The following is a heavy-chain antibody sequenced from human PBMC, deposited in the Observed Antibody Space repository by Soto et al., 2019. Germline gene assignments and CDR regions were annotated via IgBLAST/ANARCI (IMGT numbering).Heavy chain of an antibody. CDR3: ASAAGYCCGGSCYVLDYGMDV. V-gene: IGHV5-51*01. J-gene: IGHJ6*02. CDR2: IYPGDSDT. CDR1: GYSFTSYW. D-gene: IGHD2-15*01. Sequence: ESLKISCKGSGYSFTSYWIGWVRQMPGKGLEWMGIIYPGDSDTRYSPSFQGQVTISADKSISTAYLQWSSLKASDTAMYYWASAAGYCCGGSCYVLDYGMDVWGQGTTVTGSS.